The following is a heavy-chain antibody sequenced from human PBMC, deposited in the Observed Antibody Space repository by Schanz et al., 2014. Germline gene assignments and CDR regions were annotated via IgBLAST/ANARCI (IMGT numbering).Heavy chain of an antibody. CDR2: INPVLNIA. V-gene: IGHV1-46*03. J-gene: IGHJ4*02. CDR3: AGAFDSSGYYFDH. CDR1: GYTFSDYY. Sequence: QILLVQPGPEVKKPGASVTVSCKASGYTFSDYYIHWVRQAPGQGLEWMGWINPVLNIATYAQRFQGRVTVTSDTSTSTVYMELSGLRSEDTAVYYCAGAFDSSGYYFDHWGQGTLVTVSS. D-gene: IGHD3-22*01.